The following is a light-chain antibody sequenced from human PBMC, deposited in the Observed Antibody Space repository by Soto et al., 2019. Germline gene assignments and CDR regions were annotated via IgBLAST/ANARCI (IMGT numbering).Light chain of an antibody. CDR3: QQYDGPPLT. CDR1: QGVSSN. V-gene: IGKV3-15*01. J-gene: IGKJ3*01. Sequence: EIVLTHSPAPLSVSPGETATLSCRASQGVSSNLAWYQPKPGQAPRLLIYGASTRATGIPARFSGSGCGKDFVLTINRLEPEDFAVYFCQQYDGPPLTFGPGTKVDIK. CDR2: GAS.